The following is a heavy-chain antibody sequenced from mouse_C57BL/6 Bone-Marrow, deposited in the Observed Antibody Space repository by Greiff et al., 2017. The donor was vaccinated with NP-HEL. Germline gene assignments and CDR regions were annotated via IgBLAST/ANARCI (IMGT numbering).Heavy chain of an antibody. CDR1: GFTFSSYG. CDR2: ISSGGSYT. V-gene: IGHV5-6*01. CDR3: ARLYDFFDY. J-gene: IGHJ2*01. D-gene: IGHD2-3*01. Sequence: EVQRVESGGDLVKPGGSLKLSCAASGFTFSSYGMSWVRQTPDKRLEWVATISSGGSYTYYPDSVKGRFTISRDNAKNTLYLQMSSLKSEDTAMYYCARLYDFFDYWGQGTTLTVSS.